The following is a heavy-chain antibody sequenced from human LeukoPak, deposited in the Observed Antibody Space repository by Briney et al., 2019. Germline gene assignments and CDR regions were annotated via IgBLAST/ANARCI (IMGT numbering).Heavy chain of an antibody. CDR2: IYHSGST. Sequence: KPSETLSLTCAVSGYSISSGYYWGWIRQPPGKGVEWIGSIYHSGSTYYNPSLKSRVTISVDTSKNQFSLKLSSVTAADTAVYYCAAEIVVGATRLYYFDYWGQGTLVTVSS. CDR1: GYSISSGYY. V-gene: IGHV4-38-2*01. CDR3: AAEIVVGATRLYYFDY. J-gene: IGHJ4*02. D-gene: IGHD1-26*01.